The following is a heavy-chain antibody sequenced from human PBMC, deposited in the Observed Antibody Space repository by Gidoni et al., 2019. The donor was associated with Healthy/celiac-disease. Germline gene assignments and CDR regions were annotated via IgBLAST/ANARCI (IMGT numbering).Heavy chain of an antibody. Sequence: EVQLVQSGAEVKKPGESLRISCKGSGYSFTSYWISWVRQMPGKGLEWMGRIDPSDSYTNYSPSFQGHVTISADKSISTAYLQWSSLKASDTAMYYCARLSSFDTSSQPGGGDYWGQGTLVTVSS. CDR1: GYSFTSYW. J-gene: IGHJ4*02. D-gene: IGHD2-2*01. CDR3: ARLSSFDTSSQPGGGDY. V-gene: IGHV5-10-1*03. CDR2: IDPSDSYT.